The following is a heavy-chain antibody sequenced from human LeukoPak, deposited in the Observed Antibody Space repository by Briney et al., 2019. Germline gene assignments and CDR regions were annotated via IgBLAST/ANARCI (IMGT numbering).Heavy chain of an antibody. D-gene: IGHD3-22*01. CDR3: ARAGMNYYDSSGYYF. J-gene: IGHJ4*02. Sequence: ASVNVSCKASGYTFTGYYMHWVRQAPAQGLEWMGWINPNSSGTNYAQKFQGRVTMTRDTSISTAYMELSRLRSDDTAVYDCARAGMNYYDSSGYYFWGQGTLVTVSS. CDR1: GYTFTGYY. CDR2: INPNSSGT. V-gene: IGHV1-2*02.